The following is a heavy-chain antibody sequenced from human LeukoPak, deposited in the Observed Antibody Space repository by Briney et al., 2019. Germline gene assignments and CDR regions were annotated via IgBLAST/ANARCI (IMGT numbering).Heavy chain of an antibody. D-gene: IGHD6-19*01. CDR3: AVPAPDVSVAGRLDH. Sequence: SETLSLTCSVSGGSISGYYWTWIRQPPGKGLEWIGYIYYNGDTNCNPSLKSRVTISLDTSKNQFSLKLSSVTAADTAVYYCAVPAPDVSVAGRLDHWGLETLVAVSS. J-gene: IGHJ4*02. CDR1: GGSISGYY. CDR2: IYYNGDT. V-gene: IGHV4-59*08.